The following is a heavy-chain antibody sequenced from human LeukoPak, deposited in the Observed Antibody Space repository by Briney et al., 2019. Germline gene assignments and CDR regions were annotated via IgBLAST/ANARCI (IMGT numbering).Heavy chain of an antibody. Sequence: GGSLRLSCAASGFTFSGYEMNWVRQAPGKGLEWVSYISSSGSTIYYADSVKSRFTISRDNAKNSLYLQMNILRAEDTAVYYCAREESSGYIDYWGQGTLVTVSS. CDR3: AREESSGYIDY. CDR2: ISSSGSTI. V-gene: IGHV3-48*03. D-gene: IGHD3-22*01. J-gene: IGHJ4*02. CDR1: GFTFSGYE.